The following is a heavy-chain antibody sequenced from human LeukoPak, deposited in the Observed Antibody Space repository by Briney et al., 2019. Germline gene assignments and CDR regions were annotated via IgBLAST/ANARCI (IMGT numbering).Heavy chain of an antibody. CDR1: SGSISNFH. Sequence: PSETLSLTCSVSSGSISNFHWSWIRQPAGKGLEWIGRIYTSGTTNYNPSLKSRVTISLNTSKNQFSLKLSSVTAADTAVYYCAGNYYGSGSYYSEDRYWGQGTLVTVSS. CDR2: IYTSGTT. J-gene: IGHJ4*02. V-gene: IGHV4-4*07. CDR3: AGNYYGSGSYYSEDRY. D-gene: IGHD3-10*01.